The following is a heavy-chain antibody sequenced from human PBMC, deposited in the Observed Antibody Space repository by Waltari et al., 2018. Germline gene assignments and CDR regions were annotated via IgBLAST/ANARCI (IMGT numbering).Heavy chain of an antibody. CDR3: ARGPAFRFDY. D-gene: IGHD3-3*02. J-gene: IGHJ4*02. Sequence: QVQLQESGPGLVKPSETLSLTCTVSGGPISSYYCSWIRQPAGKGLEWIGRIYTSWSTNYNPSLKSRVTISVDKSKNQFSLKLSSVTAADTAVYYCARGPAFRFDYWGQGTLVTVSS. CDR2: IYTSWST. V-gene: IGHV4-4*07. CDR1: GGPISSYY.